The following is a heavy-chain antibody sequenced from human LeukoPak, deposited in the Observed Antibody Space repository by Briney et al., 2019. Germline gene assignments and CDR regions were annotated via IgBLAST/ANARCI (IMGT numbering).Heavy chain of an antibody. V-gene: IGHV3-11*04. Sequence: KPGGSLRLSCAASGFTFSDYYMSWIRQAPGKGLEWVSYISSSGSTIYYADSVKGRFTISRDNAKNSLYLQMNSLRAEDTAVYYCARGFLAYCGGDCYRNAFDIWGQGTMVTVSS. CDR2: ISSSGSTI. CDR1: GFTFSDYY. D-gene: IGHD2-21*01. CDR3: ARGFLAYCGGDCYRNAFDI. J-gene: IGHJ3*02.